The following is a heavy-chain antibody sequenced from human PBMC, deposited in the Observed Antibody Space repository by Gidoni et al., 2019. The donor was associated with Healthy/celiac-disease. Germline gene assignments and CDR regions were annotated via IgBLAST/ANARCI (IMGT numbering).Heavy chain of an antibody. CDR1: GLTFSRYV. CDR2: ISYDGSHK. CDR3: AKGIVPAASRYYGMDV. D-gene: IGHD2-2*01. V-gene: IGHV3-30*18. J-gene: IGHJ6*02. Sequence: QVQLVASGGGVFQPGRSMRPSCAASGLTFSRYVMHWVRPAPGKGLGWLAVISYDGSHKYYADSVKGRFTISRDNSKNTLYLQMNSLRAEYTAVYYCAKGIVPAASRYYGMDVWGQGTTVTVSS.